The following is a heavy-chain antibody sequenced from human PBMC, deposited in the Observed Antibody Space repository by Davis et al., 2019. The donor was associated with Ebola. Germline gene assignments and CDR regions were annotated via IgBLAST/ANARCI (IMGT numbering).Heavy chain of an antibody. CDR2: IYYSGST. CDR1: GFTFSSYA. J-gene: IGHJ3*02. Sequence: GSLRLSCAASGFTFSSYAMSWIRQPPGKGLEWIGYIYYSGSTNYNPSLKSRVTISVDTSKNQFSLKLSSVTAADTAVYYCARDLPAGSGSYYNEGAFDIWGQGTMVTVSS. D-gene: IGHD3-10*01. V-gene: IGHV4-59*01. CDR3: ARDLPAGSGSYYNEGAFDI.